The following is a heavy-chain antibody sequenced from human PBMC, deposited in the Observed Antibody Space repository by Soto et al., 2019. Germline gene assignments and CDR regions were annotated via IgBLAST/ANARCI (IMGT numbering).Heavy chain of an antibody. CDR3: ADRNYAAPFDI. CDR2: IVVGSGNT. J-gene: IGHJ3*02. D-gene: IGHD2-2*01. Sequence: SVEVSCRASGFTFTSSAVQWVRQPRGQRLEWIGWIVVGSGNTNYAQKFQERVTITRDMSTSTAYMELSSLRSEDTAVYYCADRNYAAPFDIWGQGTMVTVSS. V-gene: IGHV1-58*01. CDR1: GFTFTSSA.